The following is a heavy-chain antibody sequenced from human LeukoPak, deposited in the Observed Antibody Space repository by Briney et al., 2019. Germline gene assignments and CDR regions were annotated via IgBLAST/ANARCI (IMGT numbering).Heavy chain of an antibody. D-gene: IGHD3-10*01. CDR3: ARVVRGVIDHYYYYYYMDV. V-gene: IGHV4-59*01. CDR1: GGSISSYY. J-gene: IGHJ6*03. CDR2: IYYSGST. Sequence: SETLSLTCTVSGGSISSYYWSWIRQPPGKGLEWIGYIYYSGSTNYNPSLKSRVTISVDTSKNQFSLKLSSVTAADTAVYYCARVVRGVIDHYYYYYYMDVWGKGTTVTISS.